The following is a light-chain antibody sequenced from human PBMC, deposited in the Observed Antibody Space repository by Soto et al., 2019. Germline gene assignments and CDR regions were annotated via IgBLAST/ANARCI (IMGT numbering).Light chain of an antibody. CDR1: QGIWSD. CDR3: QQLNTYPLT. CDR2: AAS. Sequence: DIQLTQSPSFLSASVGDRVTITCRASQGIWSDLAWYQQKPGKAPKLLIFAASTLQRGVPSRFSGSGSGTEFTLTISSLQPEDFATYSCQQLNTYPLTFGGGTRVDIK. J-gene: IGKJ4*01. V-gene: IGKV1-9*01.